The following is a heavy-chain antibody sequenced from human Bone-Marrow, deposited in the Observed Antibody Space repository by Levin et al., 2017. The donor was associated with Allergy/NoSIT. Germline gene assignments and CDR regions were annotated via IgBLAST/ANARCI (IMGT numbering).Heavy chain of an antibody. CDR3: ASESSRRFLDAFDI. D-gene: IGHD3-3*01. CDR1: GGSVSSGSYY. Sequence: SETLSLTCTVSGGSVSSGSYYWSWIRQPPGKGLEWIGYIYYSGSTNYNPSLKSRVTISVDTSKNQFSLKLSSVTAADTAVYYCASESSRRFLDAFDIWGQGTMVTVSS. CDR2: IYYSGST. V-gene: IGHV4-61*01. J-gene: IGHJ3*02.